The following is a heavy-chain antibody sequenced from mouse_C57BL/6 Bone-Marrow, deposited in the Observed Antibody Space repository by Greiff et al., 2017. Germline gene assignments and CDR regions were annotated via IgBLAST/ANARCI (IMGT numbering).Heavy chain of an antibody. V-gene: IGHV1-9*01. Sequence: VQLQQSGAELMKPGASVKLSCKATGYTFTGYWIEWVKQRPGHGLEWIGEILPGSGSTNYTEKFKGKATFTADTSSNTAYMQLSSLTTEDSAIYYCARSGLPFYYAMDYWGQGTSVTVSS. CDR2: ILPGSGST. CDR3: ARSGLPFYYAMDY. J-gene: IGHJ4*01. D-gene: IGHD3-1*01. CDR1: GYTFTGYW.